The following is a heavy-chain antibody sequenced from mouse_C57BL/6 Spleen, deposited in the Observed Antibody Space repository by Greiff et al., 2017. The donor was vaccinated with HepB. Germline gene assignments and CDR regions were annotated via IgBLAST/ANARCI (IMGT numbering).Heavy chain of an antibody. D-gene: IGHD1-1*01. CDR2: ISNGGGST. CDR3: ARHGGITTVVAPLDY. J-gene: IGHJ4*01. Sequence: EVQLVESGGGLVQPGGSLKLSCAASGFTFSDYYMYWVRQTPEKRLEWVAYISNGGGSTYYPDTVKGRFTISRDNAKNTLYLQMSRLKSEDTAMYYCARHGGITTVVAPLDYWGQGTSVTVSS. V-gene: IGHV5-12*01. CDR1: GFTFSDYY.